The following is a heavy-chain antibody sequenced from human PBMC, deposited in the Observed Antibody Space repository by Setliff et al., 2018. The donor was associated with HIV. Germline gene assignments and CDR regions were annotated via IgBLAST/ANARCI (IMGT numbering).Heavy chain of an antibody. Sequence: SVKVSCKASGGTFSSYALGWVRQAPGQGLEWMGGIMPIFGTANYAQKFQGRLTITADASTRTAYMELSSLRSEDTAVYYCARGVDGNYLKFFDNWGQGTLVTVSS. CDR2: IMPIFGTA. J-gene: IGHJ4*02. D-gene: IGHD1-7*01. CDR1: GGTFSSYA. CDR3: ARGVDGNYLKFFDN. V-gene: IGHV1-69*13.